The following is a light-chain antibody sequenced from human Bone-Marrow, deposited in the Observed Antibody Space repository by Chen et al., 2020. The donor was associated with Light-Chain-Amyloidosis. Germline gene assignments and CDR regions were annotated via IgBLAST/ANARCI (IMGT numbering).Light chain of an antibody. V-gene: IGLV1-47*01. CDR1: SSNIGSNY. CDR3: AAWDDSLSVYV. Sequence: QSVLTQPPSASGSPGQRVTISCSVRSSNIGSNYVYWYQQLPGTAPKLLIYRNNQRPSGVPDRFSGSKSGTSASLAISGLRSEDEADYYCAAWDDSLSVYVFGTGTKVTVL. CDR2: RNN. J-gene: IGLJ1*01.